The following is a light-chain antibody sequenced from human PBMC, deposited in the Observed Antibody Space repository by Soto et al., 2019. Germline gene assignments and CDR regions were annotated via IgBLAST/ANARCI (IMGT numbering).Light chain of an antibody. CDR2: HAS. V-gene: IGKV3-20*01. Sequence: ESVLTQSPGTLSLSPGERATLSCRTSQSVSDTYVAWYQQKPGQAPRLLIYHASSRATGIPDRFSGSGSGTDFTLTISRLEPEDFAVYYCQQYGTSPPVYAFGQGTKLEI. CDR3: QQYGTSPPVYA. CDR1: QSVSDTY. J-gene: IGKJ2*01.